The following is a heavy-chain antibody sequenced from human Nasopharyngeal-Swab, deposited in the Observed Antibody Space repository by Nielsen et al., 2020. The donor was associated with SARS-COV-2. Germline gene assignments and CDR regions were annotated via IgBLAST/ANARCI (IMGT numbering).Heavy chain of an antibody. CDR3: VKDHSGSYYFDY. J-gene: IGHJ4*02. V-gene: IGHV3-64D*06. CDR2: ISSNGGST. CDR1: GFTFSSYA. D-gene: IGHD1-26*01. Sequence: GESLKISWSASGFTFSSYAMHWVRQAPGKGLEYVSAISSNGGSTYYADSVKGRFTISRDNSKNTLYLQMSSLRAEDTAVYYCVKDHSGSYYFDYWGQGTLVTVSS.